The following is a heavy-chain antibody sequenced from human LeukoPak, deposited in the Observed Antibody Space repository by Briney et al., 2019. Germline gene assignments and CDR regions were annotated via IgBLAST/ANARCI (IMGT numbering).Heavy chain of an antibody. CDR1: GFTFSDYY. CDR2: IWSDGSDK. CDR3: AGEPLIVRSIGDTFDI. D-gene: IGHD2/OR15-2a*01. V-gene: IGHV3-33*08. Sequence: GGSLRLSCAASGFTFSDYYMSWIRQAPGRGLEWVALIWSDGSDKFYADSVEGRFTISRDNSKNTLSLQMDSLRADDTAVYYCAGEPLIVRSIGDTFDIWGQGTMVTVSS. J-gene: IGHJ3*02.